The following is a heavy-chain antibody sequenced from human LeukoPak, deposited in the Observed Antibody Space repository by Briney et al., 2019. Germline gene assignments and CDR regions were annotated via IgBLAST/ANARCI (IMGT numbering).Heavy chain of an antibody. V-gene: IGHV3-48*01. CDR1: GFTFSSYS. Sequence: GGSLRLSCAASGFTFSSYSMNWVRQAPGKGLEWVSYISSSSSTIYYADSVKGRFTISRDNAKNSLYLQMNSLRAEDTAVYYCASTSGHWYTTVLDYWGQGPLVIVSS. D-gene: IGHD6-13*01. J-gene: IGHJ4*02. CDR2: ISSSSSTI. CDR3: ASTSGHWYTTVLDY.